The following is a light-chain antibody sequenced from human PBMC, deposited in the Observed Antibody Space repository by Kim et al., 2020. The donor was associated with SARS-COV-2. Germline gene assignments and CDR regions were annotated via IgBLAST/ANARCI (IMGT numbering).Light chain of an antibody. CDR2: GAS. J-gene: IGKJ4*01. CDR1: QSVSSN. CDR3: QQYNSWPVT. V-gene: IGKV3-15*01. Sequence: EIVMTQSPGTLSVSPGERATLSCRASQSVSSNLAWYQQKPGQAPRLLIYGASTRATGIPARFSGSGSGTEFTLTISSLQSEDFAVYYCQQYNSWPVTFGGGTKVDIK.